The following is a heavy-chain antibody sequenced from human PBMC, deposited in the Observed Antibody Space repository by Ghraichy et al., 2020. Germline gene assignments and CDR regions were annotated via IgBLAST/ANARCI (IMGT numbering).Heavy chain of an antibody. D-gene: IGHD3-10*01. CDR3: AKDYRTWFGEKAFDI. CDR2: ISYDGSNK. V-gene: IGHV3-30*18. J-gene: IGHJ3*02. Sequence: GGSLRLSCAASGFTFRNHGIHWVRQAPGKGLEWVAAISYDGSNKYYADSVNGRFTISRDNSKDTLDLQMNSLRAEDTAVYYCAKDYRTWFGEKAFDIWGQGTRVTVSS. CDR1: GFTFRNHG.